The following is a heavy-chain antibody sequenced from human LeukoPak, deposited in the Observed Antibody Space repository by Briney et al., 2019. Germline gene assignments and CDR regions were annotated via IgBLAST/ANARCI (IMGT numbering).Heavy chain of an antibody. Sequence: GESLKISCKGSGYSFTSYCIGWVRQMPGKGLEWMGIIYPGDSDTSYSPSFQGQVTISADKSISTAYLQWSSLKASDTAMYYCARVGRRVRTNRVGRDGMDVWGQGTTVTVSS. CDR1: GYSFTSYC. J-gene: IGHJ6*02. V-gene: IGHV5-51*01. D-gene: IGHD1-26*01. CDR3: ARVGRRVRTNRVGRDGMDV. CDR2: IYPGDSDT.